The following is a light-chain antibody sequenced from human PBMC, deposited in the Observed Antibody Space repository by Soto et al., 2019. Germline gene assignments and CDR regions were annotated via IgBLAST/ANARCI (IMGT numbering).Light chain of an antibody. V-gene: IGKV3-20*01. CDR1: QSVSSSS. Sequence: EIVLTQSPGTLSLSPGERATLSCRASQSVSSSSLAWYQQKPGQAPRLLIYGASSRATGIPDRFSGSGSGTDYTRTISRREPEDFAVQYWQQDGSSPWTFGQGTKVEIK. CDR3: QQDGSSPWT. CDR2: GAS. J-gene: IGKJ1*01.